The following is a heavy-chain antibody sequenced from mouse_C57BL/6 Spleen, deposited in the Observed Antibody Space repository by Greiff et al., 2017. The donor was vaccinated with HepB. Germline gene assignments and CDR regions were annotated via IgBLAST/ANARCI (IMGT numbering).Heavy chain of an antibody. CDR1: GYTFTGYW. J-gene: IGHJ4*01. Sequence: QVQLKESGAELMKPGASVKLSCKATGYTFTGYWIEWVKQRPGHGLEWIGEILPGSGSTNYNEKFKGKATFTADTSSNTAYMQLSSLTTEDSAIYYCTTTITTVVATDAMDYWGQGTSVTVSS. CDR2: ILPGSGST. D-gene: IGHD1-1*01. V-gene: IGHV1-9*01. CDR3: TTTITTVVATDAMDY.